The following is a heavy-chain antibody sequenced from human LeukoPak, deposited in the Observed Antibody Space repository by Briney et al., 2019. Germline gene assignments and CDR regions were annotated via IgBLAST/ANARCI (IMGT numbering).Heavy chain of an antibody. Sequence: SETLSLTCTVSGDSVSSAYYYWGWIRQPPGKGLEWIGEIHHSGSTYHNPSLKSRVTISVDSSKNQFSLNVRSVTAADTAVYYCARRRGSGWSPFDFWGQGTLVTVSS. J-gene: IGHJ4*02. D-gene: IGHD6-19*01. CDR2: IHHSGST. V-gene: IGHV4-39*01. CDR3: ARRRGSGWSPFDF. CDR1: GDSVSSAYYY.